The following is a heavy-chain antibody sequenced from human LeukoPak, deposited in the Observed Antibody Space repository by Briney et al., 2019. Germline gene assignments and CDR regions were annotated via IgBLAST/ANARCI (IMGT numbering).Heavy chain of an antibody. V-gene: IGHV1-2*02. J-gene: IGHJ4*02. D-gene: IGHD3-3*01. Sequence: ASVTVSCKASGYTFSDYYMHWVRQAPGQGLEWMGWISPKSGGTNYTQNFQGRVTMTRDTSINTAYMELSRLRPDDTAVYYCARHNYDFDFDSWGQGALVTVSS. CDR2: ISPKSGGT. CDR1: GYTFSDYY. CDR3: ARHNYDFDFDS.